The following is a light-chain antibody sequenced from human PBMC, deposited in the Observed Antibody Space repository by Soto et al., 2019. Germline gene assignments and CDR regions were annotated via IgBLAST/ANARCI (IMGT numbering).Light chain of an antibody. V-gene: IGLV2-11*01. Sequence: QSALTQPRSVSGSPGQSVTISCTGTSSDVGGYKYVSWYQQHPGKAPILLIYDVSQRPERVRDRFSGSKSGNTASLTISGLEAEDEADYDCCSYTGSDYVFGTGTKGTVL. CDR1: SSDVGGYKY. CDR3: CSYTGSDYV. J-gene: IGLJ1*01. CDR2: DVS.